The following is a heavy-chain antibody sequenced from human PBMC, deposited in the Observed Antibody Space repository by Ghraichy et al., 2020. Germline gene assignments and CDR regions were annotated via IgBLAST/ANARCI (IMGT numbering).Heavy chain of an antibody. CDR1: GFTLSGYG. J-gene: IGHJ6*02. V-gene: IGHV3-48*02. CDR2: ITSRGRSI. D-gene: IGHD2-21*01. CDR3: ARGSAVVRFYYYAGMDV. Sequence: GGSLRLSCVGSGFTLSGYGMNWVRQSPGKGLEWVSYITSRGRSIFYADSVKGRFTISRDNAQNSLYLQMNSRRDEDTATYYCARGSAVVRFYYYAGMDVWGQGTPVTVSS.